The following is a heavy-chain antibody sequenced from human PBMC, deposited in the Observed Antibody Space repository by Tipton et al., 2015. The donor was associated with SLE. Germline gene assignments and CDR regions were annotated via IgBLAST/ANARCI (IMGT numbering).Heavy chain of an antibody. CDR2: INHSGST. Sequence: TLSLTCAVYGESFSGYYWSWIRQPPGKGLEWIGEINHSGSTNYNPSLKSRVTISVDTSKNQFSLKLSSVTAADTAVYYCARGRRWFDPWGQGTLVTVSS. CDR1: GESFSGYY. J-gene: IGHJ5*02. V-gene: IGHV4-34*01. D-gene: IGHD1-14*01. CDR3: ARGRRWFDP.